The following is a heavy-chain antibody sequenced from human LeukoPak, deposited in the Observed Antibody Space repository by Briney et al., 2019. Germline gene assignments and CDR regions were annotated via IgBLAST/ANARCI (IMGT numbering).Heavy chain of an antibody. CDR2: IYSGGTT. Sequence: GGSLLLSCAASGFTVSNNYMSWVRQARGKGVEWVSVIYSGGTTYYADSVKGRFTISRDNSKNTLYLQMSSLRAEDTAVYYCAKEAGTGWFDPWGQGTLVTVSS. V-gene: IGHV3-53*01. CDR1: GFTVSNNY. CDR3: AKEAGTGWFDP. J-gene: IGHJ5*02. D-gene: IGHD6-13*01.